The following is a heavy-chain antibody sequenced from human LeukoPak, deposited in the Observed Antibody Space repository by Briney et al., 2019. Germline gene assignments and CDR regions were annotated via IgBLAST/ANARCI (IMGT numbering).Heavy chain of an antibody. CDR2: ISSSGSTT. CDR1: GFTFSSYE. J-gene: IGHJ4*02. V-gene: IGHV3-48*03. CDR3: ARYLFPYYFDY. Sequence: PGRSLRLSCAASGFTFSSYEMNWVRQAPGKGLEWVSYISSSGSTTYYADSVKGRFTMSRDNAKNSLFLQMNSLRVEDTAVYYCARYLFPYYFDYWGQGTLVIVSS.